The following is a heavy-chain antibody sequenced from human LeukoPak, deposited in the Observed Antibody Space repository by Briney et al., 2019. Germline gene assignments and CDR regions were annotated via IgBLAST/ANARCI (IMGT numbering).Heavy chain of an antibody. Sequence: GGSLRLSCAVSGFTFSGYYMSWIRQAPGKGLEWVSYISSNGSTIYYADSAKGRFTISRDNAKNSLYLQMNSLRAEDTAEYYCAREYSGPDYWGQGTLVTVP. J-gene: IGHJ4*02. D-gene: IGHD6-13*01. CDR3: AREYSGPDY. CDR1: GFTFSGYY. CDR2: ISSNGSTI. V-gene: IGHV3-11*04.